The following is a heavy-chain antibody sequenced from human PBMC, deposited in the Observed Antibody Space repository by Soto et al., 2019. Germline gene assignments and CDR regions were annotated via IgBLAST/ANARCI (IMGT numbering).Heavy chain of an antibody. J-gene: IGHJ5*02. D-gene: IGHD2-2*01. Sequence: ASVKVSCKASGYTFTSYYMHWVRQAPGQGLEWMAIINPSGGSTSYTQKFQGRVTMTRDTSTSTVYMELSSLRSEDTAVYYCAKEKISTSCCNWFDPWGQGTLVTVSS. CDR3: AKEKISTSCCNWFDP. V-gene: IGHV1-46*01. CDR1: GYTFTSYY. CDR2: INPSGGST.